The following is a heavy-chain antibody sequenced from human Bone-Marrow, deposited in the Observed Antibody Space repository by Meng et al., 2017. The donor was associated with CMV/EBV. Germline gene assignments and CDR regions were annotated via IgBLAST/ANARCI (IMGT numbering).Heavy chain of an antibody. D-gene: IGHD2-2*01. CDR3: AREAVYCSSTSCYQDGMDV. CDR1: GFTFNTYW. CDR2: IKPDGSEK. J-gene: IGHJ6*02. V-gene: IGHV3-7*01. Sequence: GGSLRLSCAASGFTFNTYWMSWVRQAPGKGLEWVANIKPDGSEKYYVDSVKGRFTISRDNAKNSLYLQMNSLRAEDTAVYYCAREAVYCSSTSCYQDGMDVWGQGTTVTVSS.